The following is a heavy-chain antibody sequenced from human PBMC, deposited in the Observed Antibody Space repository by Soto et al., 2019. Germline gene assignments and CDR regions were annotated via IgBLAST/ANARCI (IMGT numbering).Heavy chain of an antibody. J-gene: IGHJ4*02. CDR3: ARAGYCSGGSCYVFDY. V-gene: IGHV1-8*01. D-gene: IGHD2-15*01. CDR2: MNPNSGNT. Sequence: VQLVQSGAEVKKPGASVKVSCKASGYTFTSYDINWVRQATGQGLEWMGWMNPNSGNTGYAQKFQGRVTMTRNTSISTAYMELSSLRSEDTAVYYCARAGYCSGGSCYVFDYWGQGTLVTVSS. CDR1: GYTFTSYD.